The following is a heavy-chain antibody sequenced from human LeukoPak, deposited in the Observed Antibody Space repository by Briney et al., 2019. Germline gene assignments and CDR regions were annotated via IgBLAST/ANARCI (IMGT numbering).Heavy chain of an antibody. Sequence: SETLSLTCTISGDSISSSSYYWGWIRQPPGKGLEWIGDVYYRGSTYYSPSLKSRVSISIDASNNQFSLTLNSVTAADTALYFCARRRYYDSTGYLDWGQGTLVTVSS. D-gene: IGHD3-22*01. J-gene: IGHJ1*01. CDR3: ARRRYYDSTGYLD. V-gene: IGHV4-39*01. CDR1: GDSISSSSYY. CDR2: VYYRGST.